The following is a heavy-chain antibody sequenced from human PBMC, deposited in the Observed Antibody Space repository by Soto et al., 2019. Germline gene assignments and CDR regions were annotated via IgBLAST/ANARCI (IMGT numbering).Heavy chain of an antibody. V-gene: IGHV3-9*01. Sequence: EVQLVESGGALVPPGRSLRLSCSASGFTFHDYAMHWVRQRPGKGLEWDSGISWSGDSVGYADSVKGRFTISRDNAKNSLYLQMDTLRVEDTAFYYCAKVGRQFLFDYWGQGTLVTVSS. CDR1: GFTFHDYA. J-gene: IGHJ4*02. CDR3: AKVGRQFLFDY. CDR2: ISWSGDSV.